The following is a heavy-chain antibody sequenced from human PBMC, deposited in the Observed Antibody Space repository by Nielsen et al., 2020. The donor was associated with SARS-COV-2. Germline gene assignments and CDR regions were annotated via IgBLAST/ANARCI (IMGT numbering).Heavy chain of an antibody. V-gene: IGHV4-31*03. CDR1: GGSISSGGYY. D-gene: IGHD5-12*01. CDR3: AGESSGYDHYNYGTDV. CDR2: IYFSGRT. J-gene: IGHJ6*02. Sequence: SETLSLTCTVSGGSISSGGYYWSWIRHHPGKGLEWIGYIYFSGRTCYNPSLKSRVTISVDTSKNQFSLSLRSVTAADTAVYYCAGESSGYDHYNYGTDVWGQGTTVTVAS.